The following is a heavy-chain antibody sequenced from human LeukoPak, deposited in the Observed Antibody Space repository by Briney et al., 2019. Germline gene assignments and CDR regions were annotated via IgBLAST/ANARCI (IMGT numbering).Heavy chain of an antibody. J-gene: IGHJ4*02. Sequence: KASETLSLTCTVSGDSFSSNNYWTWVRQPPGKGLEWIGYIYHSGSTYYNPSLKSRVTISVDRSKNQFSLKLSSVTAADTAVYYCARGRWGDTAMVLDYWGQGTLVTVSS. CDR2: IYHSGST. CDR3: ARGRWGDTAMVLDY. D-gene: IGHD5-18*01. V-gene: IGHV4-4*02. CDR1: GDSFSSNNY.